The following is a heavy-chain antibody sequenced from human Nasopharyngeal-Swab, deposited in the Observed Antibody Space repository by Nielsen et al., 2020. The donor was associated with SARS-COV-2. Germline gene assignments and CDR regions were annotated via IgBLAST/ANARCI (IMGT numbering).Heavy chain of an antibody. V-gene: IGHV3-21*01. J-gene: IGHJ4*02. Sequence: GESLKISCAASGFAFSSYSMNWVRQAPGKGLEWVSSISSSSSYIYYADSVKGRFTISRDNAKNSLYLQMNSLRAEDTAVYYCARVGGYYDSSGYGGDFDCWGQGTLVTVSS. CDR2: ISSSSSYI. D-gene: IGHD3-22*01. CDR3: ARVGGYYDSSGYGGDFDC. CDR1: GFAFSSYS.